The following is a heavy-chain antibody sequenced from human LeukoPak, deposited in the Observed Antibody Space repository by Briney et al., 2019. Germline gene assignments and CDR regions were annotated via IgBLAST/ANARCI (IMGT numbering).Heavy chain of an antibody. V-gene: IGHV3-30*18. Sequence: PGGSLRLSCAASGFTFSSYGMHWVRQAPGKGVGWVAVISYDGSNKYYADSVKGRFTISRDNSKNTLYLQMNSLRAEDTAVYYCAKGGSLDYDFWSGYGGYFDYWGQGTLVTVSS. D-gene: IGHD3-3*01. CDR2: ISYDGSNK. CDR3: AKGGSLDYDFWSGYGGYFDY. CDR1: GFTFSSYG. J-gene: IGHJ4*02.